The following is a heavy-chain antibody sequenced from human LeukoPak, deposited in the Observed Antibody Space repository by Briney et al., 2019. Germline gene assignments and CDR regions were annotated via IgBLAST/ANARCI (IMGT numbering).Heavy chain of an antibody. J-gene: IGHJ4*02. CDR1: GFTVSSNY. CDR2: IYSCCST. Sequence: PGGSLRLSCAASGFTVSSNYMSWVRQAPGKGLEGVSTIYSCCSTYYADSGKGRFTISRDNSKHTLYLQMNRLRGEETTVYSCARNGYTSGWYRNWGQGTLVTVSS. CDR3: ARNGYTSGWYRN. D-gene: IGHD6-19*01. V-gene: IGHV3-53*01.